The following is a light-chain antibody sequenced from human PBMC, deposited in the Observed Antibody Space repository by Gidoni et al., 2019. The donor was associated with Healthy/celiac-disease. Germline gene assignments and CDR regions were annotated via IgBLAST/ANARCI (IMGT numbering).Light chain of an antibody. CDR3: QQRSTWPGT. CDR2: GAP. Sequence: EIVLTQSPATLSLSPGESATLSCRASESVSSSLTWYHPKPGPAPLILIYGAPNRATGIPARFSGSGSGTDFTLTISSLEPEDFAVYYCQQRSTWPGTFGGGTKVEIK. CDR1: ESVSSS. J-gene: IGKJ4*01. V-gene: IGKV3-11*01.